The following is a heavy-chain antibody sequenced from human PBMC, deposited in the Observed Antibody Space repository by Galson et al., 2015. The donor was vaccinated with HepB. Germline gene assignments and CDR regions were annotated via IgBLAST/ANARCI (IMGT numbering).Heavy chain of an antibody. D-gene: IGHD3-16*01. CDR2: INPSGSYA. J-gene: IGHJ5*02. V-gene: IGHV3-11*06. CDR1: GFTFSDSF. Sequence: SLRLSCATSGFTFSDSFMSWIRQAPGKGLEWVSFINPSGSYAKYADSVKGRFTIPRDNAENSVYLQMNSLRAEDTAIYYCAREYYANPDHWGQGTQVTVSS. CDR3: AREYYANPDH.